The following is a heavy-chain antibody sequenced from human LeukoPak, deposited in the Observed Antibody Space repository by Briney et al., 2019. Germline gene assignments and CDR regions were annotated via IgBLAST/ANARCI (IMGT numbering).Heavy chain of an antibody. Sequence: GGSLRLSCAASGFTFSSYGMHWVRQAPGKGLEWVAVISYDGSNKYYADSVKGRFTISRDNSKNTLYLQMNSLRAEDTAVYYCARESGESYRDFAFDYWGQGTLVTVSS. J-gene: IGHJ4*02. CDR2: ISYDGSNK. CDR3: ARESGESYRDFAFDY. D-gene: IGHD3-16*01. V-gene: IGHV3-30*03. CDR1: GFTFSSYG.